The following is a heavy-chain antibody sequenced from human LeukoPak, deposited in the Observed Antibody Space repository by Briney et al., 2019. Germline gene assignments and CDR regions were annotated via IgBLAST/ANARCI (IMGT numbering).Heavy chain of an antibody. D-gene: IGHD6-19*01. J-gene: IGHJ6*04. CDR1: GFTFSDYY. V-gene: IGHV3-11*04. CDR2: ISSSSSTI. Sequence: PGGSLRLSCAASGFTFSDYYMSWIRQAPGKGLEWVSYISSSSSTIYYADSVKGRFTVSRDNAKNSLYLQMNSLRAEDTAVYYCAYNLGYSSGWPSHVWGKGTTVTVSS. CDR3: AYNLGYSSGWPSHV.